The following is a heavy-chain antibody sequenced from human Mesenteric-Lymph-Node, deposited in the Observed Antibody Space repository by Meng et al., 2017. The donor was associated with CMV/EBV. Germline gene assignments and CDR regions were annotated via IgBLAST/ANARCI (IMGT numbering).Heavy chain of an antibody. CDR1: AFSRSVRGGG. D-gene: IGHD5-24*01. CDR3: AHLRRDAIGIYFDY. J-gene: IGHJ4*02. V-gene: IGHV2-5*01. CDR2: LYWNDDK. Sequence: FAAFSRSVRGGGVGCSRPPPGKALEWLAHLYWNDDKRYSPSLKSRLTITKDTSKNQVVLTMPHMDPVDTAPYYCAHLRRDAIGIYFDYRGQGTLVTVSS.